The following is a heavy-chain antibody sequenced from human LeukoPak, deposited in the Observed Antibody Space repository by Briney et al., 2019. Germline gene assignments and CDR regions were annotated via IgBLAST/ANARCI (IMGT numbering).Heavy chain of an antibody. V-gene: IGHV3-48*03. CDR2: ISSSGSTI. CDR3: ARSPRLYYYDSSGYSDY. CDR1: GFSFSRYE. J-gene: IGHJ4*02. Sequence: PGESLRLSCAASGFSFSRYEMNWVRQAPGKGLEWVSYISSSGSTIYYADSVKGRFTISRDNAKNSPYLQMNSLRAEDTAVYYCARSPRLYYYDSSGYSDYWGQGTLVTVSS. D-gene: IGHD3-22*01.